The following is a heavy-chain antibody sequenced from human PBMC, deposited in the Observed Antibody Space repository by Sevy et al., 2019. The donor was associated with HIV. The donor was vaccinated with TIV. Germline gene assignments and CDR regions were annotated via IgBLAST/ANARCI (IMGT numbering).Heavy chain of an antibody. CDR2: ISYDGSNK. D-gene: IGHD6-13*01. J-gene: IGHJ6*02. V-gene: IGHV3-30*18. Sequence: GGSLRLSCAASGFTFSSYGMHWVHQAPGKGLEWVAVISYDGSNKYYADSVKGRFTISRDNSKNTLYLQMNSLRAEDTAVYYCAKDRPIAAAGEYYYGMDVWGQGTTVTVSS. CDR1: GFTFSSYG. CDR3: AKDRPIAAAGEYYYGMDV.